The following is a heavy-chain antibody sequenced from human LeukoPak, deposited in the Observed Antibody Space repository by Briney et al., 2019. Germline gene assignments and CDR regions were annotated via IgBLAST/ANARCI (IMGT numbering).Heavy chain of an antibody. CDR3: TRSAAFVKGGFDY. CDR1: GGSISSGNYY. J-gene: IGHJ4*02. D-gene: IGHD3-10*01. V-gene: IGHV4-39*07. Sequence: PSETLSLTCTVSGGSISSGNYYWTWIRQPPGRGLEFIGSVYYSGTTYYNPSLESRVTLSVDTSKNQFSLKVTSMTAADTALYYCTRSAAFVKGGFDYWGQGTLVTVPS. CDR2: VYYSGTT.